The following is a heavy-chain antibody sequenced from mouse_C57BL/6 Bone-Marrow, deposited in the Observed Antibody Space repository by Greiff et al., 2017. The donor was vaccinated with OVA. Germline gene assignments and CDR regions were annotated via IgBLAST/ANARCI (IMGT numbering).Heavy chain of an antibody. Sequence: KLQESGGDLVKPGGSLKLSCAASGFTFSSYGMSWVRQTPDKRLEWVATISSGGSYTYYPDSVKGRFTISRDNAKNTLYLQMSSLKSEDTAMYYCARRGDDYPWFAYWGQGTLGTVSA. CDR2: ISSGGSYT. CDR3: ARRGDDYPWFAY. V-gene: IGHV5-6*02. D-gene: IGHD2-4*01. CDR1: GFTFSSYG. J-gene: IGHJ3*01.